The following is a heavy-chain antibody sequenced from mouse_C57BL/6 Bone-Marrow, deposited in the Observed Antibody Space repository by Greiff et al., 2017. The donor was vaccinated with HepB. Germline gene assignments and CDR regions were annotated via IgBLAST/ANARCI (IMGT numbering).Heavy chain of an antibody. Sequence: QVQLKESGPELVKPGASVKISCKASGYTFTDYYINWVKQRPGQGLEWIGWIFPGSGSTYYNEKFKGKATLTVDKSSSTAYMLLSSLTSEDSAVYFCARKGGLRQGFAYWGQGTLVTVSA. D-gene: IGHD2-4*01. CDR3: ARKGGLRQGFAY. CDR2: IFPGSGST. V-gene: IGHV1-75*01. J-gene: IGHJ3*01. CDR1: GYTFTDYY.